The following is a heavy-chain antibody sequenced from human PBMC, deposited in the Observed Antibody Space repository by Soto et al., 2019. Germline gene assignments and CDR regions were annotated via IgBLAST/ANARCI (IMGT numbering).Heavy chain of an antibody. J-gene: IGHJ4*02. CDR2: IYSGGST. V-gene: IGHV3-66*01. CDR3: ARDPWAADY. D-gene: IGHD3-16*01. Sequence: GGSLRLSCAASGFTFSSYAVSWVRQAPGKGLEWVSVIYSGGSTFYADSVRGRFTISRDNSKNTVNLQMNSLRAEDTAVYYCARDPWAADYWGQGTLVTVSS. CDR1: GFTFSSYA.